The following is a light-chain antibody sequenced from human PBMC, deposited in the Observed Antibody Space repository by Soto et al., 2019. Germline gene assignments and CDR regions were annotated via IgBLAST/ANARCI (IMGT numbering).Light chain of an antibody. Sequence: QSVLTQPPSVSGAPGQRVTISCTESSSNIGAGYDVHWYQQLPETAPKLLIYGNSNRPSGVPDRFSGSKSGTSASLAITGLQAEDEADYYCQSYDSSLSGWVFGGGTKVTVL. CDR2: GNS. V-gene: IGLV1-40*01. CDR1: SSNIGAGYD. J-gene: IGLJ3*02. CDR3: QSYDSSLSGWV.